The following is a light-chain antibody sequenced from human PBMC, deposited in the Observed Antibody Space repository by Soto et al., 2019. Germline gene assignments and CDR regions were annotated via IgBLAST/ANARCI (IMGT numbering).Light chain of an antibody. CDR3: CSYAGSYTFYV. J-gene: IGLJ1*01. CDR2: DVS. Sequence: QSVLTQPRSVSGSPGQSVTISCTGTSSDVGYYNYVSWYQQHPGTAPKLMIDDVSMRPSGVPDRFSGSKSGNTASLTISGLQAEDEADYYCCSYAGSYTFYVFGTGTKLTGL. CDR1: SSDVGYYNY. V-gene: IGLV2-11*01.